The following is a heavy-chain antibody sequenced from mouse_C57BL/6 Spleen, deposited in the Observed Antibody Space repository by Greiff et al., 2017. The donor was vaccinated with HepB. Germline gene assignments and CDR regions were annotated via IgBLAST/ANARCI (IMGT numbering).Heavy chain of an antibody. V-gene: IGHV3-8*01. D-gene: IGHD2-1*01. CDR3: AGSYYGNYTWFAY. CDR1: GYSITSDY. Sequence: DVKLQESGPGLAKPSQTLSLTCSVTGYSITSDYWNWIRKFPGNKLEYMGYISYSGSTYYNPSLKSRISITRDTSKNQYYLQLNSVTTEDTATYYCAGSYYGNYTWFAYWGQGTLVTVSA. CDR2: ISYSGST. J-gene: IGHJ3*01.